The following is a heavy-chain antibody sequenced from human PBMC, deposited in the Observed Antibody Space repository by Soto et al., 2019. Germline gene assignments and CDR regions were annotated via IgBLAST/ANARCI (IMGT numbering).Heavy chain of an antibody. D-gene: IGHD1-26*01. V-gene: IGHV1-46*03. CDR1: GYTLPSQN. Sequence: ASVKVSCKASGYTLPSQNMHWVRQAPGQGLEWMGVINPSIGTTTYAQKFQGRVTMTSDTSTSSVYMEVSSLRSEDTAVYYCISTLGARFDYWGQGTLVTVSS. CDR3: ISTLGARFDY. J-gene: IGHJ4*02. CDR2: INPSIGTT.